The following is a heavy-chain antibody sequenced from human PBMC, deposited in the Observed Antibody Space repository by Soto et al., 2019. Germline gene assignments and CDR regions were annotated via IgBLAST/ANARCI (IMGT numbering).Heavy chain of an antibody. CDR2: ISSTSSAR. D-gene: IGHD3-9*01. V-gene: IGHV3-48*02. CDR1: EFTFSVHS. Sequence: GGSLRLSCAASEFTFSVHSMNWVRRAPGKGLEWVSYISSTSSARYYADSVRGRFTISRDNVKYSLYLQMNSLTDEDTAVYYCARDSDIYYGMDVWGQGTTVTVSS. J-gene: IGHJ6*02. CDR3: ARDSDIYYGMDV.